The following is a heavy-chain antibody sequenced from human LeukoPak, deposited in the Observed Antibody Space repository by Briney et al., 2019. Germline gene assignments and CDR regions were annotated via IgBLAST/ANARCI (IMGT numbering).Heavy chain of an antibody. J-gene: IGHJ4*02. CDR2: IKQDGSEK. D-gene: IGHD3-9*01. CDR3: AREGVYYDILTGYSHFDY. CDR1: GFTFSDYW. Sequence: GGSLRLSCAASGFTFSDYWMSWVRQAPGKGLEWVANIKQDGSEKYYVDSVKGRFTISRDNAKNSLYLQMNSLRAEDTAVYYCAREGVYYDILTGYSHFDYWGQGTLVTVSS. V-gene: IGHV3-7*01.